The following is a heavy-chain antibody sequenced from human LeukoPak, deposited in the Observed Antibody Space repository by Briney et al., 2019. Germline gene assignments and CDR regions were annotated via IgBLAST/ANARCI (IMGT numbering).Heavy chain of an antibody. D-gene: IGHD3-22*01. V-gene: IGHV3-21*01. CDR1: GFTFSSYS. CDR3: ARVRLYYYDSSGSNAFDI. Sequence: PGGSLRPSCAASGFTFSSYSMNWVRQAPGKGLEWVSSISSSSSYIYYADSVKGRFTISRDNAKNSLYLQMNSLRAEDTAVYYCARVRLYYYDSSGSNAFDIWGQGTMVTVSS. CDR2: ISSSSSYI. J-gene: IGHJ3*02.